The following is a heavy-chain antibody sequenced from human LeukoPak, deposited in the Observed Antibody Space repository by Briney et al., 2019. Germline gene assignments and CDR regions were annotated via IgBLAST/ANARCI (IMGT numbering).Heavy chain of an antibody. Sequence: SETLSLTCTVSGGSLSSYYWSWIRQPPGKGLEWIGYIYYSGSTNYNPSLKSRVTISVDTSKNQFSLKLSSVTAADTAVYYCARVGCSSTSCYGLDNWFDPWGQGTLVTVSS. CDR1: GGSLSSYY. CDR2: IYYSGST. CDR3: ARVGCSSTSCYGLDNWFDP. D-gene: IGHD2-2*01. V-gene: IGHV4-59*01. J-gene: IGHJ5*02.